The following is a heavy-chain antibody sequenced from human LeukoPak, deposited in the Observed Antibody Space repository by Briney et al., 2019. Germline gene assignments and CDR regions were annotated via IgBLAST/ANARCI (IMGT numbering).Heavy chain of an antibody. J-gene: IGHJ3*02. V-gene: IGHV3-23*01. Sequence: GGSLRLSCEASGFTFSNCAMTWVRQAPGKGLEWVSSVSGSGASTYYADSVKGRFTISRDNSKNTLYLQMNSLRAEDTAVYYCARSITIFGVVIAKPNDAFDIWGQGTMVTVSS. D-gene: IGHD3-3*01. CDR3: ARSITIFGVVIAKPNDAFDI. CDR2: VSGSGAST. CDR1: GFTFSNCA.